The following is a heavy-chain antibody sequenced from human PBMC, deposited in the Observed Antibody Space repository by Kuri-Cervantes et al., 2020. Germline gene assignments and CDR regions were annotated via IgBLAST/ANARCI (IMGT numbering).Heavy chain of an antibody. CDR1: GFTFSDYY. J-gene: IGHJ4*02. CDR3: TTDLRVPFDYGGNTGNRGY. Sequence: GGSLRLSCAASGFTFSDYYMSWIRQAPGKGLEWVSYISSSGSTIYYADSVKGRFTISRDNAKNSLYLQMNSLRAEDTAVYYCTTDLRVPFDYGGNTGNRGYWGQGTLVTVSS. V-gene: IGHV3-11*01. D-gene: IGHD4-23*01. CDR2: ISSSGSTI.